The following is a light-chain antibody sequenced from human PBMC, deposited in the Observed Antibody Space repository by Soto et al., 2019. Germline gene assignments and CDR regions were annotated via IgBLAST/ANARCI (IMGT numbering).Light chain of an antibody. CDR3: QQYFDVPFT. J-gene: IGKJ4*01. V-gene: IGKV4-1*01. Sequence: DIVMTQSPDSLAVCLGERATMNCKCSRSVLYKSNNKNHLAWYQQKPGQPPQLIIYWASTRESGVPERFSGSGSGTDFTLTISSLEAEDVAFYWCQQYFDVPFTFGGGTKV. CDR1: RSVLYKSNNKNH. CDR2: WAS.